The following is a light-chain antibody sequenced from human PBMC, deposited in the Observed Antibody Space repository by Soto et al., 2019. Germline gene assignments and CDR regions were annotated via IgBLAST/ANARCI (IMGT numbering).Light chain of an antibody. V-gene: IGKV3-15*01. J-gene: IGKJ3*01. CDR3: QQYDNLPLT. Sequence: ETVMTQSPATLSVSPGERASLSCRASQSVSSNLAWYQQKPGRAPRILIFGASSRAAGVPDRFSGSGSGTDFTLTINSLQSEDFSVYFCQQYDNLPLTFRPLTKVDIK. CDR1: QSVSSN. CDR2: GAS.